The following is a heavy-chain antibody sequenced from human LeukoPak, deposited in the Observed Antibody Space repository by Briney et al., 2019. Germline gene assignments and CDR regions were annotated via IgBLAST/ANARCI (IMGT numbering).Heavy chain of an antibody. J-gene: IGHJ3*02. D-gene: IGHD6-13*01. V-gene: IGHV4-31*03. CDR3: ARGGEYSSHELDI. CDR1: GGSISSGGYY. Sequence: SETLSLTCTVSGGSISSGGYYWSWIRQHPGKGLEWFGYIYYSGSTYYNPSLKSRVTISVDTSKNQFSLKLSSVTAADTAVYYCARGGEYSSHELDIWGQGTMVTVSS. CDR2: IYYSGST.